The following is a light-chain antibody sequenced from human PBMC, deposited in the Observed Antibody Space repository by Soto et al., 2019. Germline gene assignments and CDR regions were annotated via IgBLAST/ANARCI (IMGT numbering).Light chain of an antibody. CDR2: DAS. CDR3: QHYNNWPLT. V-gene: IGKV3D-15*01. CDR1: QSVDND. Sequence: TQTHDTLSVSPGDRATLSCRASQSVDNDLAWYQQKPGQPPRLLIYDASTRATGIPARFSGSQSGTEFTLTISSLLSEDFAVYFCQHYNNWPLTFGGGTTVDIK. J-gene: IGKJ4*01.